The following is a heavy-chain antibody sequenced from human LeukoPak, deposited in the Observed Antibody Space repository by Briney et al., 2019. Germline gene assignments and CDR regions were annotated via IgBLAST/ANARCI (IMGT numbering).Heavy chain of an antibody. V-gene: IGHV3-72*01. CDR1: GFTLSDHY. CDR2: TRNKANSYST. D-gene: IGHD1-26*01. J-gene: IGHJ4*02. CDR3: GRSRAGAIDY. Sequence: GGSLRLSCAASGFTLSDHYMNWVRQAPGKGLEWVGRTRNKANSYSTEYAASVKGRFTISRDESKNSLYLQMNSLKTEDTAVYYCGRSRAGAIDYWGQGTLVTVSS.